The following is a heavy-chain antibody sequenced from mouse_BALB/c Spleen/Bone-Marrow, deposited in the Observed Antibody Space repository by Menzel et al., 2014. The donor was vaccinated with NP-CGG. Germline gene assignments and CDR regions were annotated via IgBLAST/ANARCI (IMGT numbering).Heavy chain of an antibody. Sequence: VQLQQSGADLVKPGASVKLSCTASGFNIKDTYMHWVKQRPEQGLEWIGRIDPANGNTKYDPKFQGKATITADTSTNAAYLQLSSLTSEDTAVYYCARGEYYAMYYWGQGTSVTVSS. CDR1: GFNIKDTY. CDR3: ARGEYYAMYY. V-gene: IGHV14-3*02. J-gene: IGHJ4*01. CDR2: IDPANGNT.